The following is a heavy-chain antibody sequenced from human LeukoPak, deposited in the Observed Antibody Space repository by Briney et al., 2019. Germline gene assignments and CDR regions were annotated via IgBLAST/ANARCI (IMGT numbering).Heavy chain of an antibody. CDR2: IKSKTNGETR. Sequence: AGGSLRLSCAASGFTLSNAWMNWVRQAPGKGLEWVGLIKSKTNGETRDYAAPVKGRFTISRDDSKNTLYLQMNNLKTEDTAVYYCTTEAAGTDVLRFLEWYRFDPWGQGTLVTVSS. J-gene: IGHJ5*02. D-gene: IGHD3-3*01. CDR1: GFTLSNAW. CDR3: TTEAAGTDVLRFLEWYRFDP. V-gene: IGHV3-15*01.